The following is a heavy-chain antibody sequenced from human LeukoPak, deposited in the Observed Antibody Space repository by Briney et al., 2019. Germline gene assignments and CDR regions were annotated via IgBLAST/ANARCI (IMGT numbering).Heavy chain of an antibody. Sequence: PGRSLRLSCAASGFTFSSYAMHWVRQAPGKGLEWVGNIKDDGSQKYYVDSVKGRFTISRDNAENSLYLQLNSLRAEDSAVYYCGREVPGAMNAVDVWGQGTMVTVSS. CDR3: GREVPGAMNAVDV. V-gene: IGHV3-7*01. CDR2: IKDDGSQK. D-gene: IGHD2-2*01. J-gene: IGHJ3*01. CDR1: GFTFSSYA.